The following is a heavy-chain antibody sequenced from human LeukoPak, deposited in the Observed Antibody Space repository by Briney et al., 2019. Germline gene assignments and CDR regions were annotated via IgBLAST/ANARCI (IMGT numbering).Heavy chain of an antibody. V-gene: IGHV3-23*01. CDR3: AKCIVGATADSDY. J-gene: IGHJ4*02. CDR1: GCTFDDYG. D-gene: IGHD1-26*01. CDR2: INGSGGST. Sequence: PGGSLRLSCAASGCTFDDYGLSWVRQAPGRGLEGGSAINGSGGSTYYPDSVNGRLTISRHNSNNTLYLQMNSLRAEDTAVYYCAKCIVGATADSDYWGQGTLVTVSA.